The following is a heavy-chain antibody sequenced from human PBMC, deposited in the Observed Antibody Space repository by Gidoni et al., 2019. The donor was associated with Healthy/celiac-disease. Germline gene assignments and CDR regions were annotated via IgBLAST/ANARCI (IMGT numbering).Heavy chain of an antibody. CDR1: GFTLDSYA. D-gene: IGHD3-16*01. V-gene: IGHV3-43*02. CDR2: ISGDGGST. CDR3: ASWPRGGVSTPHFDY. Sequence: ELQLLESGGGVVRPGGSLSLACAASGFTLDSYAMHWVRQAPGKGMEWVSLISGDGGSTYYADSVKGRFTISRDNSKNSLYLQMNSLRTEDTAVYYCASWPRGGVSTPHFDYWGQGTLVTVSS. J-gene: IGHJ4*02.